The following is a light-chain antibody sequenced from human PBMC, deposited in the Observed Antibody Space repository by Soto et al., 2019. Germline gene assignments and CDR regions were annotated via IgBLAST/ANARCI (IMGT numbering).Light chain of an antibody. V-gene: IGKV3-20*01. CDR3: QQYGSSVFS. CDR2: AAS. J-gene: IGKJ3*01. CDR1: QSVSSSF. Sequence: ESVLTQSPGTLSLSPGERATLSCRASQSVSSSFLAWYQQKPGQAPRLLIYAASRRATGIPDRFSGSGSGTDFTLTISRLEPEDFAVYYCQQYGSSVFSFGPGTKVDIK.